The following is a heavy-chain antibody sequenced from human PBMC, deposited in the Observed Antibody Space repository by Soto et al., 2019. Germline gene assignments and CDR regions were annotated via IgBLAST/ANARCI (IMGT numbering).Heavy chain of an antibody. Sequence: QVHLVQSGAEVRKPGASVKVSCKGSGYTFTSYGIAWVRQAPGRGLEWMGWISAHNDNTNYAQKVQGRVTVTRDTSTSIAYMELRNLRSDDTAVYYCARGRYGDYWGQGALVTVSS. V-gene: IGHV1-18*01. D-gene: IGHD1-1*01. CDR3: ARGRYGDY. CDR1: GYTFTSYG. J-gene: IGHJ4*02. CDR2: ISAHNDNT.